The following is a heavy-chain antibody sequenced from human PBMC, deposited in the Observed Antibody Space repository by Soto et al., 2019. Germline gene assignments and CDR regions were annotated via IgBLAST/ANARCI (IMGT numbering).Heavy chain of an antibody. CDR1: GFTFSDYW. V-gene: IGHV3-74*01. CDR2: ITYDGSTT. CDR3: ARGVRGHYGKDV. D-gene: IGHD3-10*01. Sequence: EVQLVESGGGLVQPGGSLRLSCAGSGFTFSDYWIHWVRQAPGKGLMWVSRITYDGSTTNYADSVQCRFTVSRDNAKNTLYLQMNSLRAEDTAMYSCARGVRGHYGKDVWGQGTTVSVSS. J-gene: IGHJ6*02.